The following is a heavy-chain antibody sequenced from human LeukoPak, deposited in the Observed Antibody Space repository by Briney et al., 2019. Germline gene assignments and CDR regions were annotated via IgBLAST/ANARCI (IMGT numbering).Heavy chain of an antibody. V-gene: IGHV3-23*01. D-gene: IGHD3-22*01. CDR3: AKDRPNYFGTNGHYYRRDGDF. J-gene: IGHJ4*02. Sequence: GGSLRLSCAASEFTFSICAMSWVRQAPGRGLEWVASITSTGESTWYAGSVKGRFTISRDNSKYTVYLQMNSLRAEDTAIYYCAKDRPNYFGTNGHYYRRDGDFWGQGTLVTVSS. CDR1: EFTFSICA. CDR2: ITSTGEST.